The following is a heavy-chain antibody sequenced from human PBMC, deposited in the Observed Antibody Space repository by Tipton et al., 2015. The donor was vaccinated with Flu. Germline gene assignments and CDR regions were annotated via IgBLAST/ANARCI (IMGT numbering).Heavy chain of an antibody. D-gene: IGHD3-22*01. CDR3: ARGGGYDSSGYPSYYYGMDV. CDR2: ISYDGSNK. Sequence: SLRLSCAASGFTFSSYAMHWVRQAPGKGLEWVAVISYDGSNKYYADSVKGRFTISRDNSKNTLYLQMNSLRAGDTAVYYCARGGGYDSSGYPSYYYGMDVWGQGTTVTVSS. CDR1: GFTFSSYA. V-gene: IGHV3-30-3*01. J-gene: IGHJ6*02.